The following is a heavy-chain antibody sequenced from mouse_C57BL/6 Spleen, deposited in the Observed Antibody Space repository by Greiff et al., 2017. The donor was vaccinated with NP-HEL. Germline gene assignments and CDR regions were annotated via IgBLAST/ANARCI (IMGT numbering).Heavy chain of an antibody. CDR1: GFTFSSYA. CDR3: AREGAPYEYDYCDD. V-gene: IGHV5-4*01. J-gene: IGHJ1*03. D-gene: IGHD2-4*01. CDR2: ISDGGSYT. Sequence: EVMLVESGGGLVKPGGSLKLSCAASGFTFSSYAMSWVRQTPEKRLEWVATISDGGSYTYYPDNVKGRFTISRDTAKNNLYLQMSQLKSEDTAMYYCAREGAPYEYDYCDDWGTGTTVTVSS.